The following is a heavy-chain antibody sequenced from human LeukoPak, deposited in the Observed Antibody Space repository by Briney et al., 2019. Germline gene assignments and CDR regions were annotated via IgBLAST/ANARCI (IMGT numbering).Heavy chain of an antibody. CDR3: ARVDYGDYDFDY. D-gene: IGHD4-17*01. V-gene: IGHV3-66*01. J-gene: IGHJ4*02. Sequence: GGSLRLYCAASGFTVSSNYMSWLRQAPGKGLEWVSVIYSGGSTYYADSVKGRFTISRDNSKNTLYLQMNSLRAEDTAVYYCARVDYGDYDFDYWGQGTLVTVSS. CDR2: IYSGGST. CDR1: GFTVSSNY.